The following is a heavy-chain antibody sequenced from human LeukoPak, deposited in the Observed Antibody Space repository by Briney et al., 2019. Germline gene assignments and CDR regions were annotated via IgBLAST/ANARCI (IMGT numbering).Heavy chain of an antibody. D-gene: IGHD6-19*01. CDR2: INPNSGGT. CDR1: GYTFTNYG. Sequence: ASVKVSCKASGYTFTNYGISWVRQAPGQGLEWMGWINPNSGGTNYAQKFQGRVTMTRDTSISTAYMELSRLRSDDTAVYYCARDRWYKGYSSGWYSNYWGQGTLVTVSS. CDR3: ARDRWYKGYSSGWYSNY. V-gene: IGHV1-2*02. J-gene: IGHJ4*02.